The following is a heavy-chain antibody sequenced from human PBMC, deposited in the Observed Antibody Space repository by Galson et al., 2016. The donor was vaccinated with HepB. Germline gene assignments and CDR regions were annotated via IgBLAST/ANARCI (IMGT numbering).Heavy chain of an antibody. CDR3: ARDIRDSSFSSLGY. J-gene: IGHJ4*02. Sequence: SVKVSCKASGGTFSNYAISWVRQAPGQGLEWMGGIIPIFGAANYAQKFQDRVTITADESTKTAYMELSSLRSDDTAVYYCARDIRDSSFSSLGYWGQGTLVTVSS. V-gene: IGHV1-69*13. CDR2: IIPIFGAA. CDR1: GGTFSNYA. D-gene: IGHD6-6*01.